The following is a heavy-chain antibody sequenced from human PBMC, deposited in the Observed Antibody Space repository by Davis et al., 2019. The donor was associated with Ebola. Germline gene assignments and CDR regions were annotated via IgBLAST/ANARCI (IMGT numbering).Heavy chain of an antibody. V-gene: IGHV4-39*01. CDR3: ARGHSYGSMVYGMDV. D-gene: IGHD5-18*01. Sequence: MPSETLSLTCTVSGGSISSSSSYWGWIRQPPGKGLEWIGNMFYSGSTYYNPSLKSRVTISVDTSKNQFSLKVSSVTAADTAVYYCARGHSYGSMVYGMDVWGQGTTVTVPS. J-gene: IGHJ6*02. CDR1: GGSISSSSSY. CDR2: MFYSGST.